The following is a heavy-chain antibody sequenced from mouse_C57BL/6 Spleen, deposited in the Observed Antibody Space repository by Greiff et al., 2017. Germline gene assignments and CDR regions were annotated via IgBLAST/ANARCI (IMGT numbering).Heavy chain of an antibody. J-gene: IGHJ2*01. V-gene: IGHV1-42*01. CDR3: AKGDGYYHFDY. D-gene: IGHD2-3*01. CDR1: GYSFTGYY. Sequence: EVQLQQSGPELVKPGASVKISCKASGYSFTGYYMNWVKQSPEKSLEWIGEINPSTGGTTYNQKFKAKATLTVDKSSSTAYMQLKSLTSEDSAVYYCAKGDGYYHFDYWGQGTTLTVSS. CDR2: INPSTGGT.